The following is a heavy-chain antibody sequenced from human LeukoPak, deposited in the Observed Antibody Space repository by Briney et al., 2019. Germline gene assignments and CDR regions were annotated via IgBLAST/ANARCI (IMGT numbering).Heavy chain of an antibody. CDR3: ARPSSSTRNYYYMDV. V-gene: IGHV4-38-2*01. Sequence: SETLSLTCAVYGGSFSGYYWGWIRQPPGKGLEWIGSIYHSGSTYYNPSLKSRVTISVDTSKNQFSLKLSSVTAADTAVYYCARPSSSTRNYYYMDVWGKGTTVTVPS. J-gene: IGHJ6*03. D-gene: IGHD2-2*01. CDR2: IYHSGST. CDR1: GGSFSGYY.